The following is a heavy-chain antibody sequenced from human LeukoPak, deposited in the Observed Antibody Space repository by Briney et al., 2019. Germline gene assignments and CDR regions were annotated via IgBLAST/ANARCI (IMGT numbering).Heavy chain of an antibody. J-gene: IGHJ4*02. D-gene: IGHD5-24*01. CDR3: AKKPATIKFPFDI. CDR2: ISTTGGYT. V-gene: IGHV3-23*01. CDR1: GFSFSTYD. Sequence: HPGGFLRLSCVGSGFSFSTYDMGWVRQTPGKGLEWVSAISTTGGYTEDADSVKGRFTISGDNSQNTLFLQMHSLRAEDTAVYYCAKKPATIKFPFDIWGQGTLVTVSP.